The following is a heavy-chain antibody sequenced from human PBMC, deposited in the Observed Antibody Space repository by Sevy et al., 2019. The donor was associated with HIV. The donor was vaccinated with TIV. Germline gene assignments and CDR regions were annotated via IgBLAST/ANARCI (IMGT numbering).Heavy chain of an antibody. CDR1: GFTFDDYA. Sequence: SLKISCAASGFTFDDYAMHWVRQAPGKGLEWVSGISWNSGSMGYADSVKGRFTISRDNAKNSLYLQMNSLRAEDTALYYCAKDKAPRDSSGYYPDAFDIWGQGTMVTVSS. CDR2: ISWNSGSM. V-gene: IGHV3-9*01. D-gene: IGHD3-22*01. J-gene: IGHJ3*02. CDR3: AKDKAPRDSSGYYPDAFDI.